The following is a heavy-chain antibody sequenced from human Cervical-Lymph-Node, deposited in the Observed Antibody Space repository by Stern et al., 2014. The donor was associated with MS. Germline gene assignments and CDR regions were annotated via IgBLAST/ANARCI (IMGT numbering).Heavy chain of an antibody. D-gene: IGHD1-26*01. CDR2: ISYDGSNK. CDR1: GFTFSSYG. J-gene: IGHJ4*02. Sequence: VQLVESGGGVVQPGRSLRLSCAASGFTFSSYGMHWVRQAPGKGLEGVAVISYDGSNKYYADSVKGRFTISRDNSKNTLYLQMNSLRAEDTAVYYCAKGTSGSYYFYFDYWGQGTLVTVSS. V-gene: IGHV3-30*18. CDR3: AKGTSGSYYFYFDY.